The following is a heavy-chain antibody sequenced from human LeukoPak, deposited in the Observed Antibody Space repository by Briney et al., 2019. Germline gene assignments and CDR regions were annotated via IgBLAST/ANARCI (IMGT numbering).Heavy chain of an antibody. J-gene: IGHJ4*02. CDR3: ARGTLYRGWSYYLDF. CDR1: GDSISLSFYY. CDR2: VYYSGTT. D-gene: IGHD6-19*01. Sequence: PSETLSLTCSVSGDSISLSFYYWGWIRQPPGTALEWIGSVYYSGTTSYNPSLKSRVTISVDMYKNHFSLRLRSVTAADTAMYYCARGTLYRGWSYYLDFWGQGSQVTVSS. V-gene: IGHV4-39*07.